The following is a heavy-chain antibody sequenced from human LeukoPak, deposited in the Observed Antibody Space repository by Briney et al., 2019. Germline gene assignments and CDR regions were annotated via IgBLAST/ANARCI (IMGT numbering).Heavy chain of an antibody. V-gene: IGHV4-59*01. CDR1: GGSISSYY. CDR2: ISYSGST. Sequence: SETLSLTCTVSGGSISSYYWNWIRQSPGKGLEWIGYISYSGSTFSNPSLQSRVTISVDTSKSQFSLQLSSVTAADTAVYYCARSDGVGAGYYYYGVDVWGLGTKVTVSS. CDR3: ARSDGVGAGYYYYGVDV. J-gene: IGHJ6*02. D-gene: IGHD1-26*01.